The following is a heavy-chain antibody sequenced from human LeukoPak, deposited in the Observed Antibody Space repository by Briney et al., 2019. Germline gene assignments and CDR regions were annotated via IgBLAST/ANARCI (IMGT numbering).Heavy chain of an antibody. CDR1: GFTFSSYW. CDR3: ASSYSSSWYCDY. Sequence: GGSLRLSCAASGFTFSSYWMHWVRQAPGKGLVWVSRINSGGSSTNYADSVKGRFTISRDNAKNSLYLQMNSLRAEDTAVYYCASSYSSSWYCDYWGQGTLVTVSS. CDR2: INSGGSST. D-gene: IGHD6-13*01. J-gene: IGHJ4*02. V-gene: IGHV3-74*01.